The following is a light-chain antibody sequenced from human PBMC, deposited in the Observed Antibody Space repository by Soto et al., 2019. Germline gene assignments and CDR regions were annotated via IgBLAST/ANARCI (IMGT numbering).Light chain of an antibody. J-gene: IGKJ4*01. CDR1: QSVSSY. V-gene: IGKV3-11*01. CDR3: QQRSNWPLT. Sequence: EIILTQSPATVSLSPGERATLSCRASQSVSSYLAWYQQKPGQAPRLLIYDASNRATGIPARFSGSGSGTDFTLNISSLEPEDFAVYYCQQRSNWPLTFGGGTKVEIK. CDR2: DAS.